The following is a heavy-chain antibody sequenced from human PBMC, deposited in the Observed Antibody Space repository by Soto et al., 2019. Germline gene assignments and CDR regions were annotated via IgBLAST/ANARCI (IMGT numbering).Heavy chain of an antibody. D-gene: IGHD3-10*01. CDR2: ISGSGGST. CDR1: GFTFSSYA. CDR3: AKDKRLLWFGSRGYYGMDV. V-gene: IGHV3-23*01. Sequence: PGESLKISCAASGFTFSSYAMSWVRQAPGKGLEWVSAISGSGGSTYYADSVKGRFTISRDNSKNTLYLQMNSLRAEDTAVYYCAKDKRLLWFGSRGYYGMDVWGQGTTVTVSS. J-gene: IGHJ6*02.